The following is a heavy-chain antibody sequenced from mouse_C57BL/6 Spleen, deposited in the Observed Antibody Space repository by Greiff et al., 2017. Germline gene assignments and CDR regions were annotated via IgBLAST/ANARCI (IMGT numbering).Heavy chain of an antibody. CDR2: IDPSDSET. V-gene: IGHV1-52*01. CDR1: GYTFTSYW. Sequence: VQLQQPGAELVRPGSSVKLSCKASGYTFTSYWMHWVKQRPIQGLEWIGNIDPSDSETHYNQKFKDKATLTVDKSSSTAYMQLSSLTSEDSAVYYCATTYDGSSYDWYFDVWGTGTTVTVSS. J-gene: IGHJ1*03. CDR3: ATTYDGSSYDWYFDV. D-gene: IGHD1-1*01.